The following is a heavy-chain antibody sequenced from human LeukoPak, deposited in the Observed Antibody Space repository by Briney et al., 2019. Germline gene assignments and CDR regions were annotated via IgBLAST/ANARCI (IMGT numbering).Heavy chain of an antibody. J-gene: IGHJ4*02. CDR1: RFPFSSYW. CDR2: IRQDGSKK. D-gene: IGHD5-24*01. Sequence: GGSLRLSCVASRFPFSSYWMTWVRQAPGKGLEWVANIRQDGSKKSYVDSVKGRFTISRDNAKNSLYLQMNSLRAEDTAIYYCTRVGYIDEGIDYWGQGTLVTVSS. CDR3: TRVGYIDEGIDY. V-gene: IGHV3-7*04.